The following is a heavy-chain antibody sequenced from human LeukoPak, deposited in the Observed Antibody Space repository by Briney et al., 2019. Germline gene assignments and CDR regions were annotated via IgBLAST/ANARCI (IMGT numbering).Heavy chain of an antibody. V-gene: IGHV4-30-4*01. D-gene: IGHD3-10*01. CDR1: GGSISSGDYY. CDR2: IYYSGST. Sequence: PSETLSLTCTVSGGSISSGDYYWSWIRQPPGKGLEWIGYIYYSGSTYYNPSLKSRVTISVDTSKNQFSLKLSSVTAADTAVYYCARGTREGSGSYAYYFDYWGQGTLVTVSS. CDR3: ARGTREGSGSYAYYFDY. J-gene: IGHJ4*02.